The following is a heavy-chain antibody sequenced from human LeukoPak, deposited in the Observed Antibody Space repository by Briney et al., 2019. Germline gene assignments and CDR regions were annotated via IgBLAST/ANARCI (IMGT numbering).Heavy chain of an antibody. CDR2: ISYSGST. CDR1: GGSISSYY. D-gene: IGHD6-13*01. V-gene: IGHV4-59*01. Sequence: SETLSLTFTVSGGSISSYYWDWIRQPPGKGLEWIGYISYSGSTNYNPSLKSRVTISVDTSKYQFSLKLSSVTAADTAVYYCARVQQQLVRVGTYNWFDPWGQGTLVTVSS. CDR3: ARVQQQLVRVGTYNWFDP. J-gene: IGHJ5*02.